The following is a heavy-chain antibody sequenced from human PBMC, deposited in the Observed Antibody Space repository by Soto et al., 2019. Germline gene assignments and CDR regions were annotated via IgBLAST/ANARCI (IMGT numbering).Heavy chain of an antibody. CDR1: GFTFSSYS. CDR2: ISSSSSYI. V-gene: IGHV3-21*01. Sequence: GGSLRLSCAASGFTFSSYSMNWVRQGPGKGLEWVSSISSSSSYIYYADSVKGRFTISRDNAKNSLYLQMNSLRAEDTAVYYCARVKIVGEDGFDIWGQGTMVTVSS. D-gene: IGHD3-22*01. CDR3: ARVKIVGEDGFDI. J-gene: IGHJ3*02.